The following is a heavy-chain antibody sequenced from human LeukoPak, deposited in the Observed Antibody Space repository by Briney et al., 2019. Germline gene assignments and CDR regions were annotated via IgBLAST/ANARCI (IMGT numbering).Heavy chain of an antibody. V-gene: IGHV3-48*01. CDR1: GFTFTRHA. CDR3: ARDRGDSIVGSDFDS. CDR2: IGIWNSPI. D-gene: IGHD1-26*01. J-gene: IGHJ4*02. Sequence: GGSLRLSCAASGFTFTRHAMNWVRQAPGRGLEWVSFIGIWNSPIYYGASVRGRFTISRDNAKNSVFLQMNSLRAEDTAVYYCARDRGDSIVGSDFDSWGQGTLVTVSS.